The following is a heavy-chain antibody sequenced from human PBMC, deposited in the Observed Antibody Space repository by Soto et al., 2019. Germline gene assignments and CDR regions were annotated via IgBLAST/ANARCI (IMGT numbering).Heavy chain of an antibody. V-gene: IGHV3-48*02. D-gene: IGHD2-15*01. CDR1: GFTFSSYS. CDR2: ISSSSSTI. Sequence: GGSLRLSCAASGFTFSSYSMNWVRQAPGKGLEWVSYISSSSSTIYYADSVKGRFTISRDNAKNSLYLQMNSLRDEDTAVYYCARAPRGYCSGGSCPPFDYWGQGTLVTVSS. J-gene: IGHJ4*02. CDR3: ARAPRGYCSGGSCPPFDY.